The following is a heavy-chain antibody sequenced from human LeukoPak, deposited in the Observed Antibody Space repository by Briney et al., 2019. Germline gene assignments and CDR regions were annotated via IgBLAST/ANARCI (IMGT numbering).Heavy chain of an antibody. Sequence: GSSLRLLCAASGLILRRQGMHWVRQAPAKGLAWVAGKWYDGSNKDYSEGVKGRYTISSDNPKNTLYLQMNSLRAEDTAVYFCARDHGDYSGKDYWGQGTLVTVSS. J-gene: IGHJ4*02. V-gene: IGHV3-33*01. D-gene: IGHD4-17*01. CDR3: ARDHGDYSGKDY. CDR2: KWYDGSNK. CDR1: GLILRRQG.